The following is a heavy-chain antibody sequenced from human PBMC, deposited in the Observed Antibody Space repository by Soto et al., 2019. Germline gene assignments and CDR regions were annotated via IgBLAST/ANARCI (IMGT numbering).Heavy chain of an antibody. D-gene: IGHD3-3*01. V-gene: IGHV4-31*03. CDR3: ARSLFGVVPGHY. CDR1: GGSISSGGYY. Sequence: SETLSLTCTVSGGSISSGGYYWSWIRQHPGKGLEWIGYIYYSGSTYYNPSLKSRVTISVDTSKNQFSLKLSSVTAADTAVYYCARSLFGVVPGHYWGQGTLVTVSS. J-gene: IGHJ4*02. CDR2: IYYSGST.